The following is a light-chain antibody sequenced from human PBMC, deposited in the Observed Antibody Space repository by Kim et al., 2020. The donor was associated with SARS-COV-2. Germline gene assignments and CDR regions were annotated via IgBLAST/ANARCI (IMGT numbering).Light chain of an antibody. CDR2: LSSDGSH. Sequence: AAVKLPCTLGSGHSNFAIAGLQQQAEKGPRYLVKLSSDGSHTRGDGVPARFSGSSSGAERYLTISSLQSEDEADYYCQTWDSGIRVFGGGTQLTVL. J-gene: IGLJ3*02. CDR3: QTWDSGIRV. V-gene: IGLV4-69*01. CDR1: SGHSNFA.